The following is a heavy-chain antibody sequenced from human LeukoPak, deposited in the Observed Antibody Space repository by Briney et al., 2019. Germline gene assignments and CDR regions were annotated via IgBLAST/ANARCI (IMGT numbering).Heavy chain of an antibody. CDR2: ISGSGGST. J-gene: IGHJ4*02. D-gene: IGHD2-2*01. CDR3: AKDLFIVVVPAAIGPLRY. CDR1: GFTFSSYA. Sequence: GGSLRLSCAASGFTFSSYAMSWVRQAPGKGLEWVSAISGSGGSTYYADSVKGRFTISRDNSKNTLYLQMNSLRAEDTAVYYCAKDLFIVVVPAAIGPLRYWGQGTLVTVSS. V-gene: IGHV3-23*01.